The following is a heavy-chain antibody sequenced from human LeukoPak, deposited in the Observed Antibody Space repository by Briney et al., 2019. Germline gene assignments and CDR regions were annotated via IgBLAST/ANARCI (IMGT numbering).Heavy chain of an antibody. J-gene: IGHJ6*02. Sequence: GGSLRLSCAASGFTFSSYGLHWVRQAPGKGLECVAVISKDGSNEHYADSVKGRFTISRDNSKNTLYLQMNSLRAEDTAVYYCARDKGCSSTSCYPYYGMDVWGQGTTVTVSS. D-gene: IGHD2-2*01. V-gene: IGHV3-30*04. CDR3: ARDKGCSSTSCYPYYGMDV. CDR2: ISKDGSNE. CDR1: GFTFSSYG.